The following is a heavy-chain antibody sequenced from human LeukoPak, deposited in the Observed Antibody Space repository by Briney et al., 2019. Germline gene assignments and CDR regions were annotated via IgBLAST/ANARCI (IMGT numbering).Heavy chain of an antibody. CDR3: AREGSSSFFGDSYYFDY. D-gene: IGHD6-6*01. J-gene: IGHJ4*02. CDR2: ISYDGSNK. V-gene: IGHV3-30*01. CDR1: GFTFSSYA. Sequence: GGSLRLSCAASGFTFSSYAMHWVRQAPGKGLEWVAVISYDGSNKYYADSVKGRFTISRDNSKNTLYLQMNSLRAEDTAAYYCAREGSSSFFGDSYYFDYWGQGTLVTVSS.